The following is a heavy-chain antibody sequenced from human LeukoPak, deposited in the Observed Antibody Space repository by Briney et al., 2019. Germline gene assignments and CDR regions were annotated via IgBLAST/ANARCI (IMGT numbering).Heavy chain of an antibody. V-gene: IGHV4-59*12. CDR1: GGSISIYY. CDR3: AGGPLPVAGPRRDY. J-gene: IGHJ4*02. CDR2: IDSRGST. D-gene: IGHD6-19*01. Sequence: SETLSLTCTVSGGSISIYYWTWIRQPPGKGLEWIGYIDSRGSTDYNPSLKSRVTMSVDMSKNQFSLKLSSVTAADTAVYYCAGGPLPVAGPRRDYWGQGTLVTVSS.